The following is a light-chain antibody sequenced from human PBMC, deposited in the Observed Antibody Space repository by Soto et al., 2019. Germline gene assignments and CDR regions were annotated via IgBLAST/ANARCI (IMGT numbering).Light chain of an antibody. Sequence: QSVLTQPASVSGSPGQSITISCTGTSSDVGGYNYVSWYQQLPGTAPKLLIYDDDKRPSGIPDRFSGSKSGTSATLGITGFQTGDEADYYCGSWDSSLSAYVFATGTKVTVL. CDR2: DDD. V-gene: IGLV1-51*01. CDR3: GSWDSSLSAYV. J-gene: IGLJ1*01. CDR1: SSDVGGYNY.